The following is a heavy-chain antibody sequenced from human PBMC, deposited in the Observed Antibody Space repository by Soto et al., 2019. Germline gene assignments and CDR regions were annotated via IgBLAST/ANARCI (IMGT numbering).Heavy chain of an antibody. J-gene: IGHJ6*02. D-gene: IGHD5-12*01. CDR1: GYSFTSYW. CDR2: IDPSDSYT. CDR3: AGSPLSGYSGRYYYYYGMDV. Sequence: PGESLKISCKGSGYSFTSYWISWVRQMPGKGLEWMGRIDPSDSYTNYSPSFQGHVTISADKSISTAYLQWSSLKASDTAMYYCAGSPLSGYSGRYYYYYGMDVWGQGTTVTVSS. V-gene: IGHV5-10-1*01.